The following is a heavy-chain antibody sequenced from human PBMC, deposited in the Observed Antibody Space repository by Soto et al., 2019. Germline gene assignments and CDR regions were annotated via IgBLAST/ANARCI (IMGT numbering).Heavy chain of an antibody. CDR1: GDSVSSNSAT. CDR2: TYYRSKWYN. J-gene: IGHJ4*02. V-gene: IGHV6-1*01. CDR3: TRASPYFDY. Sequence: PSRTLSLTCDISGDSVSSNSATWNWIRQSPSRGLEWLGRTYYRSKWYNDYAVSVKSRMTINPDTSKSQFSLQLNSVTPEDTAVYYCTRASPYFDYWSQGTLVTVSS.